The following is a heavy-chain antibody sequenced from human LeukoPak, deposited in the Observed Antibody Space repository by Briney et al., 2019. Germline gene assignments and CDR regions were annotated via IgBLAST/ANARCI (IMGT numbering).Heavy chain of an antibody. J-gene: IGHJ5*02. D-gene: IGHD3-10*01. Sequence: ASVKVSCRASGYTFTSYDINWVRQATGQGLEWMGWMNPNSGNTGYAQKFQGRVTMTRNTSISTAYMELSSLRSEDTAVYYCARGLLWFGELLNWFDPWGQGTLVTVSS. CDR2: MNPNSGNT. CDR3: ARGLLWFGELLNWFDP. V-gene: IGHV1-8*01. CDR1: GYTFTSYD.